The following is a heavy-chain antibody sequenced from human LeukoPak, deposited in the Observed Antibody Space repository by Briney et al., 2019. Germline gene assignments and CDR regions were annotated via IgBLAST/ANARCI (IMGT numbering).Heavy chain of an antibody. J-gene: IGHJ4*02. V-gene: IGHV3-23*01. CDR1: GFTFSSYD. Sequence: GGTLRLSCAASGFTFSSYDLNWVRQAPGKGLEWVSVISGSGGSTYYADSVKGRFTISRDNSKNTLYLEMNSLRAEDTAVYYCAKDIGSYYDYWGQGILVTVSS. CDR2: ISGSGGST. CDR3: AKDIGSYYDY. D-gene: IGHD3-10*01.